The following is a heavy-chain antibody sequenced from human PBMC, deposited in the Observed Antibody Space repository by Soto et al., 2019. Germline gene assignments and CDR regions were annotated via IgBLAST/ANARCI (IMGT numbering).Heavy chain of an antibody. J-gene: IGHJ4*02. D-gene: IGHD6-19*01. CDR3: AREVGQWLETGPLDY. V-gene: IGHV1-3*01. CDR2: INAGNGNT. CDR1: GYTFTSYA. Sequence: GASVKVSCKASGYTFTSYAMHWVRQAPGQRLEWMGRINAGNGNTKYSQKFQGRVTITRDTSASTAYMELSSLRSEDTAVYYCAREVGQWLETGPLDYWGQGTLVTVSS.